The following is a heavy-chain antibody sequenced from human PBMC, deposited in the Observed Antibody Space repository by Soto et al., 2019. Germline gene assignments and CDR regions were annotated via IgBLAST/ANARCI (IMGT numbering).Heavy chain of an antibody. CDR1: VFTFVVSW. CDR3: AIKPRLLDY. CDR2: ISSDGSET. Sequence: GGSLRLSCAASVFTFVVSWMNWVRQAPGKGLEWVAYISSDGSETNYVDSVKGRFTISRDNAKNSLYLQMNSLRAEDTAVYYCAIKPRLLDYWGQGTLVTVSS. J-gene: IGHJ4*02. D-gene: IGHD6-6*01. V-gene: IGHV3-7*01.